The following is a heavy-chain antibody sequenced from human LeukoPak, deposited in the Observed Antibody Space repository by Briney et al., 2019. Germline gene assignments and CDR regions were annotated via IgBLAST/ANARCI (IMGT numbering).Heavy chain of an antibody. Sequence: GGSLRLSCAASGFTFSCSAMSWVRQAPGKGLEWVSSISGSGSGGSTYYADSVKGRFTISRDNFKNTLYLQMSGLRAEDTAVYYCAKSGYNRFDYWGQGTLVTVSS. CDR3: AKSGYNRFDY. CDR1: GFTFSCSA. CDR2: ISGSGSGGST. V-gene: IGHV3-23*01. D-gene: IGHD5-24*01. J-gene: IGHJ4*02.